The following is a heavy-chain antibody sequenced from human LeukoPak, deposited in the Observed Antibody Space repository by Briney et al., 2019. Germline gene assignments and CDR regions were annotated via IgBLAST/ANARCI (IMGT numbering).Heavy chain of an antibody. CDR2: IIPIFGTA. CDR3: ARYPLKEEQLVGARIDYYYGMDV. CDR1: GGTFSSYA. J-gene: IGHJ6*02. D-gene: IGHD6-6*01. Sequence: SVKDSCKASGGTFSSYAISWVRQAPGQGLEWMGGIIPIFGTANYAQKFQGRVTITADESTSTAYMELSSLRSEDTAVYYCARYPLKEEQLVGARIDYYYGMDVWGQGTTVTVSS. V-gene: IGHV1-69*13.